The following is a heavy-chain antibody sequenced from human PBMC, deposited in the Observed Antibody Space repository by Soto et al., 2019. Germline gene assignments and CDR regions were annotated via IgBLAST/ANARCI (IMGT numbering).Heavy chain of an antibody. CDR2: INPSGGST. CDR1: GYTFTSYH. CDR3: ARDSFKLLNRNYSSDY. Sequence: QVQLVQSGAEVKKPGASVKVSCKASGYTFTSYHMHWVRQAPGQGLEWMGIINPSGGSTSYAQKFQGRVTLTRDTSTSTVYMEVSSLRSEDTAVYYCARDSFKLLNRNYSSDYWGQGTLVTVSS. D-gene: IGHD4-4*01. V-gene: IGHV1-46*01. J-gene: IGHJ4*02.